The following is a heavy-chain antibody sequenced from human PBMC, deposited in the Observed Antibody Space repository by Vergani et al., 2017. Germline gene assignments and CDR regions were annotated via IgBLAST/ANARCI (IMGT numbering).Heavy chain of an antibody. Sequence: QVQLVQSGAEVKKPGSSVKVSCKASGGTFSSYTISWVRQAPGQGLEWMGRIIPILGIANYAQKFQGRVTITADKSTSTAYMELSSLRSEDTAVYYCARDEGRSSGWYVGNWFDPWGQGTLVTVSS. CDR2: IIPILGIA. D-gene: IGHD6-19*01. J-gene: IGHJ5*02. V-gene: IGHV1-69*08. CDR1: GGTFSSYT. CDR3: ARDEGRSSGWYVGNWFDP.